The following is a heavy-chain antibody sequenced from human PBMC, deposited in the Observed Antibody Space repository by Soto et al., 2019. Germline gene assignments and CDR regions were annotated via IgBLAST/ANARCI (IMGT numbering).Heavy chain of an antibody. CDR3: AGEIYDSSGYYAPFDY. CDR2: ISSSSSTI. Sequence: GSLRLSCAASGFTFSSYSMNWVRQAPGKGLEWVSYISSSSSTIYYADSVKGRYTISRDNAKNSLYLQMNSLRAEDTAVYYCAGEIYDSSGYYAPFDYWGQGTLVTVSS. J-gene: IGHJ4*02. CDR1: GFTFSSYS. V-gene: IGHV3-48*01. D-gene: IGHD3-22*01.